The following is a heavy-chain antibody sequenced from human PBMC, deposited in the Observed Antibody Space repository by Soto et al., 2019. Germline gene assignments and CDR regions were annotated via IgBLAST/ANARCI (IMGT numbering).Heavy chain of an antibody. Sequence: QVQLVQSGAEVKRSGASVRVSCKASGYTFTNYGITWVRQAPGQGLEWMGWISPNNGNTSLAPKMRDRVTLTTDTVTSSAYLNLRSLRSDDTALYYCAIILGGAVDSWGQVTLVTVS. CDR2: ISPNNGNT. J-gene: IGHJ4*02. V-gene: IGHV1-18*01. CDR3: AIILGGAVDS. CDR1: GYTFTNYG. D-gene: IGHD6-19*01.